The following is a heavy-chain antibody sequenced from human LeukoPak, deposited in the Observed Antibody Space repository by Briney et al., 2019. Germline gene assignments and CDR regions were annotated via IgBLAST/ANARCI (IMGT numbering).Heavy chain of an antibody. CDR1: GYTFTSYG. CDR3: ARGRYCSSTSCYPARY. J-gene: IGHJ4*02. Sequence: ASVKVSCKASGYTFTSYGISWVRQAPGQGLEWMGWISAYNGNTNYAQKLQGRVTMTTDTSTSTAYMELRSLRSDDTAVYYCARGRYCSSTSCYPARYWGQRTLVTVSS. D-gene: IGHD2-2*01. V-gene: IGHV1-18*04. CDR2: ISAYNGNT.